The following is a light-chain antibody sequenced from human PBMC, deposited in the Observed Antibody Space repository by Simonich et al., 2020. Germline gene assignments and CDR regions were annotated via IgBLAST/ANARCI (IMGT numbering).Light chain of an antibody. CDR1: SSDVGSYNL. CDR3: CSYAGSSTFGV. Sequence: QSALTQPASVSGSPGQSLTISGTGTSSDVGSYNLVSWYHQHPGKAPKLMIFEGSKRPSGVSNRFSGSKSGNTASLTISGLQAEDEADYYCCSYAGSSTFGVFGGGTKLTVL. CDR2: EGS. J-gene: IGLJ3*02. V-gene: IGLV2-23*03.